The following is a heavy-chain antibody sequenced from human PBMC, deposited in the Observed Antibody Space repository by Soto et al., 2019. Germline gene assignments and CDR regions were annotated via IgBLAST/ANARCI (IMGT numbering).Heavy chain of an antibody. CDR3: ARRRSTSGYYHMDV. Sequence: EVQLLESGGDLVQPGGSLRLSCAASGFTFGNYGMNWVRQAPGKGLEWVSVINGAGGGTDYAVSVRGRFTVSRDNSKNTLYLHMNSLGVEDTARYYCARRRSTSGYYHMDVWGKGTTVTVSS. D-gene: IGHD2-2*01. CDR1: GFTFGNYG. J-gene: IGHJ6*03. V-gene: IGHV3-23*01. CDR2: INGAGGGT.